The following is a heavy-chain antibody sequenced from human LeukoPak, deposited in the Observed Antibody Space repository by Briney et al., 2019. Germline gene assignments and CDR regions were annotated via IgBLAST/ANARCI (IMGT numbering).Heavy chain of an antibody. CDR3: ARAREYSGYGSTHDFDY. D-gene: IGHD5-12*01. Sequence: GGSLRLSCAASGFTFSSYSMNWVRQAPGKGLEWVSSISSSSSYIYYADSVKGRFTISRDNAKNSLYLQMNSLRAEDTAVYYCARAREYSGYGSTHDFDYWGQGTLVTVSS. CDR1: GFTFSSYS. V-gene: IGHV3-21*01. J-gene: IGHJ4*02. CDR2: ISSSSSYI.